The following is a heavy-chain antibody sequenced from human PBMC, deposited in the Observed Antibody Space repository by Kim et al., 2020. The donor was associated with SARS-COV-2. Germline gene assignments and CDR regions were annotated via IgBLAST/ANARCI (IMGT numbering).Heavy chain of an antibody. Sequence: ASVKVSCKASGYTFTSYAMNWVRQAPGQGLEWMGWISTNTGNPTYAQGFTGRFVFSLATSVSTAYLQISSLKAEDTAVNSCGGENGNLAAHFDYWGQGTL. D-gene: IGHD6-13*01. J-gene: IGHJ4*02. CDR2: ISTNTGNP. CDR3: GGENGNLAAHFDY. CDR1: GYTFTSYA. V-gene: IGHV7-4-1*02.